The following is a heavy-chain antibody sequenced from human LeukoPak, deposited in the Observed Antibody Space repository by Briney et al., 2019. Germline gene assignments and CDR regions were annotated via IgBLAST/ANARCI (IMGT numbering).Heavy chain of an antibody. V-gene: IGHV1-46*01. Sequence: ASVKVSCKASGYTFTSYYMHWVQQAPGQGLEWMGIINPSGGSTSYAQKFQGRVTMTRDTSTSTVYMELSSLRSEDTAVYYCARGPGDRVYYYYYYMDVWGKGTTVTVSS. D-gene: IGHD3-10*01. CDR2: INPSGGST. CDR3: ARGPGDRVYYYYYYMDV. J-gene: IGHJ6*03. CDR1: GYTFTSYY.